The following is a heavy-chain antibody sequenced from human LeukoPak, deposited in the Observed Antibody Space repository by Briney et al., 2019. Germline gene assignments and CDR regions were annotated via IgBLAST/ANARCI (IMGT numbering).Heavy chain of an antibody. CDR2: ISGGDGST. Sequence: GGSLRLSCAASGFIFSSYAMTWVRQAPGKGLDWVSSISGGDGSTYYADSVKGRFTMSRENSKNTLYLQMNSLRAEDTAVYYCARDLNYWGQGTLVTVSS. CDR1: GFIFSSYA. J-gene: IGHJ4*02. CDR3: ARDLNY. V-gene: IGHV3-23*01.